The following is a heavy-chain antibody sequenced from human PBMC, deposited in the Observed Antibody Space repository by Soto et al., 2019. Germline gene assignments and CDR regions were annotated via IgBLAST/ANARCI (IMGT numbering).Heavy chain of an antibody. D-gene: IGHD6-19*01. CDR2: IYYSGST. CDR3: ARRYSSGWYDFDY. Sequence: SETLSLTCTVSGGSISSSSYYWGWIRQPPGKGLEWIGSIYYSGSTYYNPSLKSRVTISVDTSKNQFSLKLSSVTAADTAVYYCARRYSSGWYDFDYWGQGTLVTV. J-gene: IGHJ4*02. CDR1: GGSISSSSYY. V-gene: IGHV4-39*01.